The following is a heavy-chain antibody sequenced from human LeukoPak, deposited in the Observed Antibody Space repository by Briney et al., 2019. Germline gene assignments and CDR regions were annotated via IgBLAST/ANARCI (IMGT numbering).Heavy chain of an antibody. CDR1: GGSISSYY. V-gene: IGHV4-59*01. Sequence: SETLSLTCTVSGGSISSYYWSWIRQPPGKGLEWIGYIYYSGSTNYNPSLKSRVTISVDTSKNQFSLKLSSVTAADTAVYYCARAPWVAATWDGYYFGYWGQGTLVTVSS. CDR3: ARAPWVAATWDGYYFGY. CDR2: IYYSGST. J-gene: IGHJ4*02. D-gene: IGHD2-15*01.